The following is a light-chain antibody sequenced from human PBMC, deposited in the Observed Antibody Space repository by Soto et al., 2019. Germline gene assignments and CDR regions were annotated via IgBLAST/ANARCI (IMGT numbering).Light chain of an antibody. V-gene: IGKV1-39*01. CDR2: AAS. J-gene: IGKJ1*01. CDR1: QTIMTY. Sequence: DIQMTQSPSSLSASVGDEVTITCRASQTIMTYLNWYQLKPGKPPRLLIYAASSLQSGVPSRFSVSGSGTDFTLTISSLQPEDFATYSCQQSYNSPQTFGRGTKVEIK. CDR3: QQSYNSPQT.